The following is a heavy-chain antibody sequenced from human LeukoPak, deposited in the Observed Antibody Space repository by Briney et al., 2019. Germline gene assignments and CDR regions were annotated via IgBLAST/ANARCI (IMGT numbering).Heavy chain of an antibody. Sequence: SDTLSLTCTVSGGSISSYYWSWIRQPAGKGLEWIGRIYTSGSTNYNPSLKSRVTISVDKSKNQFSLKLSSVTAAGTAVYYCARDGSSGWYGTIDYWGQGTLVSVST. CDR3: ARDGSSGWYGTIDY. V-gene: IGHV4-4*07. CDR2: IYTSGST. J-gene: IGHJ4*02. CDR1: GGSISSYY. D-gene: IGHD6-19*01.